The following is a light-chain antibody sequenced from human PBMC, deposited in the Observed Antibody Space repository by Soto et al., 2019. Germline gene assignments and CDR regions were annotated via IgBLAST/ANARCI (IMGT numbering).Light chain of an antibody. J-gene: IGKJ1*01. V-gene: IGKV1-5*02. CDR3: QQYSVYWT. Sequence: DIQMTQSPSSLSAYVGGRVTIICRASQSVSTRLAWYQQKPGKAPKVLIYDASSWAGGVPSRFTGSGSGTEFTLTINSLQPDDFATYYCQQYSVYWTFGQGTKVDNK. CDR1: QSVSTR. CDR2: DAS.